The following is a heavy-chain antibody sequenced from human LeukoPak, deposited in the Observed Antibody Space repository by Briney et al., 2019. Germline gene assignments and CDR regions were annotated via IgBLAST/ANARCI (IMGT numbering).Heavy chain of an antibody. D-gene: IGHD1-1*01. CDR1: GFIFSNSW. Sequence: GGSLRLSCAASGFIFSNSWVHWIRQAPGRGLVWVSRMNSDGSTINYGDSVKGRFTTSRDNGKSTLYLQMNSLRAEDTAVYYCARGGNYYLDYWGQGTLVTVSS. V-gene: IGHV3-74*01. CDR3: ARGGNYYLDY. CDR2: MNSDGSTI. J-gene: IGHJ4*02.